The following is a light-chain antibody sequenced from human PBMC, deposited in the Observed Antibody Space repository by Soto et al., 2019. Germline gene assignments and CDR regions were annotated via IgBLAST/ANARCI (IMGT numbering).Light chain of an antibody. CDR3: QQYNNWPRT. CDR2: GAS. CDR1: QSVSSD. Sequence: EIVMTQSPSTLYVSPGERATLSCRASQSVSSDLVWYQQKPGQAPRLLIYGASTRATAIPARYSGSGSGTEFNLTISSLHSEDFAVYYCQQYNNWPRTFGQGTKVEIK. J-gene: IGKJ1*01. V-gene: IGKV3-15*01.